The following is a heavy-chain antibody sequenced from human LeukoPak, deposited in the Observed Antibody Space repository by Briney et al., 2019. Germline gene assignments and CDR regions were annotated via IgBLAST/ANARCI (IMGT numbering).Heavy chain of an antibody. CDR3: AREGYTYGYHSLDS. J-gene: IGHJ4*02. CDR2: ISGSGGST. CDR1: RFTFSSYA. Sequence: GGSLRLSCAASRFTFSSYAMSWVRQAPGKGLEWVSAISGSGGSTYYADSVKGRLTISRDNSKNTFYLQMNSLKTEDTAVYYCAREGYTYGYHSLDSWGQGTLVTVSS. V-gene: IGHV3-23*01. D-gene: IGHD5-18*01.